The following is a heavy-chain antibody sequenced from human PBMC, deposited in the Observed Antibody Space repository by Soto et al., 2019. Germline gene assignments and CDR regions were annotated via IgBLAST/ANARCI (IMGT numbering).Heavy chain of an antibody. J-gene: IGHJ4*02. CDR3: AKEGGYCSSTSCYGRVYY. CDR1: GFTFSSYA. Sequence: EVQLLESGGGLVQPGGSLRLSCAASGFTFSSYAMSWVRQAPGKGLEWVSAISGSGGSTYYADSVKGRFTISRDNSTNTLYLQMNSRRAEDTAVYYCAKEGGYCSSTSCYGRVYYWGQGTLVTVSS. CDR2: ISGSGGST. D-gene: IGHD2-2*03. V-gene: IGHV3-23*01.